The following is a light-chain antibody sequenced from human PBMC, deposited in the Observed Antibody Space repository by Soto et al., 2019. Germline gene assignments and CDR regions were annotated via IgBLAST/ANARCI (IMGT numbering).Light chain of an antibody. CDR2: DVN. Sequence: QSALTQPASVSGSPGQSITISCTGTSSDVGVYNYVSWYQQHPGKAPKLMIYDVNNRASGVSNRFSDSKSGNTASLTISGLQAEDEADYYCCSYTGSSTLIFGGGTKLTVL. V-gene: IGLV2-14*01. CDR3: CSYTGSSTLI. J-gene: IGLJ2*01. CDR1: SSDVGVYNY.